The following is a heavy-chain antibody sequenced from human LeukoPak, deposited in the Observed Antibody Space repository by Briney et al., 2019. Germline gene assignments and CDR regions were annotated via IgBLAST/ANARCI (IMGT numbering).Heavy chain of an antibody. V-gene: IGHV1-18*01. CDR3: ARDVFLLYLWFGEWAGRYNWFDP. D-gene: IGHD3-10*01. CDR2: SCAYNGSK. Sequence: ASVKISCKASGYAVTSYGHSWMWNAPGQAMEGMGWSCAYNGSKNYAQKLQGRVTMTTDTSTSTAYMELRSLRSDDTAVYYCARDVFLLYLWFGEWAGRYNWFDPWGQGTLVTVSS. CDR1: GYAVTSYG. J-gene: IGHJ5*02.